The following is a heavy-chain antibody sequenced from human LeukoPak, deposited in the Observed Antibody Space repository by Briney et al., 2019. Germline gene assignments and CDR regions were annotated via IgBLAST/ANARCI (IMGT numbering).Heavy chain of an antibody. CDR3: AKDARRLARILGRETRYYYYYMDV. Sequence: GGSLRLSCVASGSGFIFSNYGMRWVRQAPGKGLEWVSVIYSGGSTYYADSVKGRFTISRDNSKNTLYLQMNSLRAEDTAVYYCAKDARRLARILGRETRYYYYYMDVWGKGTTVTVSS. CDR2: IYSGGST. CDR1: GSGFIFSNYG. V-gene: IGHV3-53*01. J-gene: IGHJ6*03. D-gene: IGHD5-12*01.